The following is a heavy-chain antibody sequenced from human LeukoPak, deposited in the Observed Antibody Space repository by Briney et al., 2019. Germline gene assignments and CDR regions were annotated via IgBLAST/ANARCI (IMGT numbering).Heavy chain of an antibody. CDR2: IYYSGST. Sequence: SETLSLTCTVSGGSISSYYWSWIRQPPGKGLEWIGYIYYSGSTNYNPSLKSRVTISVDTSKNQFSLKLTSVTAADTAVYYCARTTEGGYAYGYFYYYYMDVWGKGTTVTISS. CDR3: ARTTEGGYAYGYFYYYYMDV. D-gene: IGHD5-18*01. CDR1: GGSISSYY. J-gene: IGHJ6*03. V-gene: IGHV4-59*01.